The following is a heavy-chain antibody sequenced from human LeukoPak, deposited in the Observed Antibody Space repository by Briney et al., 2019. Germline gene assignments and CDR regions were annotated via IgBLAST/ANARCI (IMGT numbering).Heavy chain of an antibody. J-gene: IGHJ4*02. CDR2: IWYDGSSK. CDR3: ARSQSSSLIDY. Sequence: GGSLRLSCAASRFSFSAYGVHWVRQAPCKGLEWVAVIWYDGSSKDYADSVKGRFTFSRDNSKNTLYLQMNSLTVEDTAVYYCARSQSSSLIDYWGQGTLVTDSS. V-gene: IGHV3-33*01. D-gene: IGHD6-13*01. CDR1: RFSFSAYG.